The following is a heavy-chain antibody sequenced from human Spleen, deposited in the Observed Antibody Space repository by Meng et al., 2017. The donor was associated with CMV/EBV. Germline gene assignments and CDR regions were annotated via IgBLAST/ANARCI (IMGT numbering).Heavy chain of an antibody. CDR2: FDPEDGET. D-gene: IGHD2-2*01. CDR1: GYTLTELS. J-gene: IGHJ5*02. V-gene: IGHV1-24*01. CDR3: ARGTGYCSSTSCYRSWFNP. Sequence: QGQLVQSGGEVKKPEASVKVSCKVSGYTLTELSMHWVRQAPGKGLEWMGGFDPEDGETIYAQKSQGRVTMTEDTSTDTAYMELSSLRSEDTAVYYCARGTGYCSSTSCYRSWFNPWGQGTLVTVSS.